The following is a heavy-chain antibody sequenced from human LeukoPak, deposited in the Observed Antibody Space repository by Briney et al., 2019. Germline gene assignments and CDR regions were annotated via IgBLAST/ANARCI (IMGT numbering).Heavy chain of an antibody. D-gene: IGHD3-22*01. CDR1: GYTFTGYY. Sequence: GASVKVSCKASGYTFTGYYMHWVRQAPGQGLEWMGWINPNSGGTNYAQKFQGRVTMTRDTSISTAYMELSRLRSDDTAVYYCVRELLDYYDSSGYASDAFDIWGQGTMVTVSS. CDR2: INPNSGGT. V-gene: IGHV1-2*02. CDR3: VRELLDYYDSSGYASDAFDI. J-gene: IGHJ3*02.